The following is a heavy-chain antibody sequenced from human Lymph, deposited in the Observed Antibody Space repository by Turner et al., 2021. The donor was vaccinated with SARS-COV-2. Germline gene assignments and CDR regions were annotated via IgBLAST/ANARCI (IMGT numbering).Heavy chain of an antibody. CDR1: GGTFSSHV. CDR3: ARVGSSVVPYYNYGMDV. D-gene: IGHD3-22*01. V-gene: IGHV1-69*01. CDR2: IIHMFGTA. J-gene: IGHJ6*02. Sequence: QVQLVQSGAEVKKPGSSVKVSCKASGGTFSSHVISWVRQAPGQGLEWMGGIIHMFGTANYEQKFQGRVTITADESTSTAYMELTSLRSEDTAVYYCARVGSSVVPYYNYGMDVWGQGTTVTVSS.